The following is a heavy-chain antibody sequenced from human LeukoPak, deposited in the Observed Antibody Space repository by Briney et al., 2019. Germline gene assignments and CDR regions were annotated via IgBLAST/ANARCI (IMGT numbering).Heavy chain of an antibody. CDR3: ARHMVPTNTFIFYGLDV. J-gene: IGHJ6*02. Sequence: GRSLRLSCAVSGFSFEDYGMHRVRQPPGKGLEGVSSINYNGGSTKYADSVKGRFTISRDNAKNSLFLQLNSLRPEDSALYYCARHMVPTNTFIFYGLDVWGQGTTVTVSS. CDR1: GFSFEDYG. D-gene: IGHD2-8*01. CDR2: INYNGGST. V-gene: IGHV3-9*01.